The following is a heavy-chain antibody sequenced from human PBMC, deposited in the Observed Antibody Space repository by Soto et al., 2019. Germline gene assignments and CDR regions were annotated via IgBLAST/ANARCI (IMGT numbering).Heavy chain of an antibody. D-gene: IGHD3-22*01. Sequence: GGSLRLSCAASGFTFSSYSMNWVRQAPGKGLEWVSSISSSSSYIYYADSVKGRFTISRDNAKNSLYLQMNSLRAEDTAVYYCARDRQDYYDSSGYWTDAFDIWGQGTMVTVSS. CDR3: ARDRQDYYDSSGYWTDAFDI. CDR2: ISSSSSYI. CDR1: GFTFSSYS. V-gene: IGHV3-21*01. J-gene: IGHJ3*02.